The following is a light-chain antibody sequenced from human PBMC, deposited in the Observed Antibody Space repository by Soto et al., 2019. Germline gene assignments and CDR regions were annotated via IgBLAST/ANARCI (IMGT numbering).Light chain of an antibody. CDR3: SSYTSSSTPYVV. J-gene: IGLJ2*01. V-gene: IGLV2-14*01. CDR2: DVS. Sequence: VLTPPASVSGSPGQSVTISCTGTSSDVGGYNYVSWYQQHPGKAPKLMIYDVSNRPSGVSNRFSGSKSGNTASLTISGLQAEDEADYYCSSYTSSSTPYVVFGGGTKLTVL. CDR1: SSDVGGYNY.